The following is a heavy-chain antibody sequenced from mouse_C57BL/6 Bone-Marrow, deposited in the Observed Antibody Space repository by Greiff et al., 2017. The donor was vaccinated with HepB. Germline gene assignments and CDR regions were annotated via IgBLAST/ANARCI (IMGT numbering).Heavy chain of an antibody. D-gene: IGHD3-2*02. CDR1: GYTFTSYG. J-gene: IGHJ3*01. Sequence: VQLQQSGAELARPGASVKLSCKASGYTFTSYGISWVKQRTGQGLEWIGEIYPRSGNTYYNEKFKGKATLTADKSSCTAYMELSSLTSEDSAVYFCARRLPSWFAYWGQGTLVTVSA. CDR2: IYPRSGNT. CDR3: ARRLPSWFAY. V-gene: IGHV1-81*01.